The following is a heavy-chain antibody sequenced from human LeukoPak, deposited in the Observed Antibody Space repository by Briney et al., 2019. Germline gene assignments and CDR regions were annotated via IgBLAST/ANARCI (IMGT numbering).Heavy chain of an antibody. CDR1: GFTFSSYE. CDR3: GASRQYVGAFDM. Sequence: GGSLRLSCAASGFTFSSYELYWVRQAPGKGLEWISYISSRSSTIKYADSVRGRFTISRADARESLFLQMNSLRAEDTAIYYGGASRQYVGAFDMWGQGTLVTVS. V-gene: IGHV3-48*03. J-gene: IGHJ3*02. CDR2: ISSRSSTI. D-gene: IGHD3-16*01.